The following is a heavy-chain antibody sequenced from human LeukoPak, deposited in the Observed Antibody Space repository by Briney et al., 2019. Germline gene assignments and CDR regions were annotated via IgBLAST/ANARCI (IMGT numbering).Heavy chain of an antibody. CDR3: ASRGYSYGYASGFWFDP. D-gene: IGHD5-18*01. J-gene: IGHJ5*02. V-gene: IGHV4-34*01. CDR2: INHSGST. CDR1: GGSFSGYY. Sequence: SETLSLTCAVYGGSFSGYYWSWIRQPPGKGLEWIGEINHSGSTNYNPSLKSRVTISVDTSKNQFSLKLSSVTAADTAVYYCASRGYSYGYASGFWFDPWGQGTLVTVSS.